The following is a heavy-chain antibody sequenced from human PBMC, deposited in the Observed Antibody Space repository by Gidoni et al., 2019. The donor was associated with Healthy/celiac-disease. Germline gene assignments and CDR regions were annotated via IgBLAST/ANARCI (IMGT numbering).Heavy chain of an antibody. J-gene: IGHJ4*02. CDR1: GFTFSRYS. CDR2: ISSSSSYI. Sequence: EVQLVESGGGLVKPGGSLSLSRAASGFTFSRYSMNWVRQAPGKGLEWVSSISSSSSYIYYAGSGKGRFTISRDNAKNSLYLQMNSLRAEDTAVYYCARWDLLATIETPGDYWGQGTLVTVSS. V-gene: IGHV3-21*01. CDR3: ARWDLLATIETPGDY. D-gene: IGHD5-12*01.